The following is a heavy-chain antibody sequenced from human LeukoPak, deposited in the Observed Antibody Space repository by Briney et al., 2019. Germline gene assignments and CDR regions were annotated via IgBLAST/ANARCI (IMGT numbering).Heavy chain of an antibody. CDR2: ITHEGSDA. Sequence: GGSLRLSCAGSGFTFSAHWMHWVRQGPGRGLVWVARITHEGSDANYADSVKGRFTISRDNANRVLYLEMNSLTADDTGVYYCARVLTYFDLWGQGTLVTVSS. CDR3: ARVLTYFDL. J-gene: IGHJ5*01. V-gene: IGHV3-74*01. CDR1: GFTFSAHW.